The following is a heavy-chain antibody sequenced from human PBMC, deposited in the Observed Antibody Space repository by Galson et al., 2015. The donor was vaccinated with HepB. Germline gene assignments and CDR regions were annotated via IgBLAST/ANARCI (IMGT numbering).Heavy chain of an antibody. D-gene: IGHD1-20*01. CDR3: AADAWRYKWNRLTSSNYMEV. Sequence: SLRLSCAASGLIFSNAWMNWVRQVPGKGLEWVGHIKTRSDDETTEYAAPVKGRFTISRDDSKDTLYLQMNSLKTEDTAIYFCAADAWRYKWNRLTSSNYMEVWGKGTTVTVSS. J-gene: IGHJ6*04. CDR1: GLIFSNAW. V-gene: IGHV3-15*01. CDR2: IKTRSDDETT.